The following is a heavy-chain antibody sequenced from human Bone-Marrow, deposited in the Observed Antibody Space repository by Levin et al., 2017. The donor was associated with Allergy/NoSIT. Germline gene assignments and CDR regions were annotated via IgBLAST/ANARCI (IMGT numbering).Heavy chain of an antibody. V-gene: IGHV5-51*01. CDR1: GYTFAGHW. D-gene: IGHD2-8*01. Sequence: PGGSLRLSCRGSGYTFAGHWIGWVRQMPGKGLEWMGIVYPGDSDTSYSPSFQGQVTISVDKSTNTAYLQWSSLKASDTAMYYCASQGVFMPYAMDYPFDLWGQGTMVTVSS. J-gene: IGHJ3*01. CDR2: VYPGDSDT. CDR3: ASQGVFMPYAMDYPFDL.